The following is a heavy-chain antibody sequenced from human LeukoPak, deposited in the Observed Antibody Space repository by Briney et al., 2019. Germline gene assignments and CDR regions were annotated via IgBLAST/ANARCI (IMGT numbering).Heavy chain of an antibody. Sequence: GRSLRLSCAASGLTFISYAMHWVRQAPGKGLEWVAVISYDGSNKYYADSVKGRFTIYRDKSKNTLYLKMNSLRAEDTAVYYCARDGLLGYFDYWGQGTLVTVSS. CDR2: ISYDGSNK. CDR3: ARDGLLGYFDY. J-gene: IGHJ4*02. D-gene: IGHD7-27*01. V-gene: IGHV3-30-3*01. CDR1: GLTFISYA.